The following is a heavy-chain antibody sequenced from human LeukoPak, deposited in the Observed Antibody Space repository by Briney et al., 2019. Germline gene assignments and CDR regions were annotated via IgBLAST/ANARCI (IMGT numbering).Heavy chain of an antibody. CDR3: ARVDSNYA. V-gene: IGHV3-53*01. Sequence: PGNSLRLSCGASRFTLSSYAVHWVRQAPGKGLEWVSVIYSGGSTYYADSVKGRFTISRDNSKNTLYLQMNSLRAEDTAVYYCARVDSNYAWGQGTLVTVSS. D-gene: IGHD4-11*01. J-gene: IGHJ4*02. CDR2: IYSGGST. CDR1: RFTLSSYA.